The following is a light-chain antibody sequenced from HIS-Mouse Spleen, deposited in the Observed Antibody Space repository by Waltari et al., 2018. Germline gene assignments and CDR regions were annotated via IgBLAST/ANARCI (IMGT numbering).Light chain of an antibody. CDR3: YSTDSSGNHRV. CDR1: ALTKKY. J-gene: IGLJ2*01. Sequence: YELTQPPSVSVSPGQTARMTCAGDALTKKYAYWYQQKSGPAPVLVIYEDSKRPSGIPERFSGSSSGTMATLTISGAQVEDEADYYCYSTDSSGNHRVFGGGTKLTVL. CDR2: EDS. V-gene: IGLV3-10*01.